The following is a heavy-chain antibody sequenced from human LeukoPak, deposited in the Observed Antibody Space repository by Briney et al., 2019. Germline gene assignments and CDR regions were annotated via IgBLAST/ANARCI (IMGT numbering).Heavy chain of an antibody. CDR2: IYYSGST. CDR3: ARVALYVDTAIVGAFDI. CDR1: GGSISGSSYY. Sequence: SETLSLTCTVSGGSISGSSYYWGWIRQPPGKGLEWIGYIYYSGSTNYNPSLKSRVTISVDTPKNQFSLKLSSVTAADTAVYYCARVALYVDTAIVGAFDIWGQGTMVTVSS. D-gene: IGHD5-18*01. J-gene: IGHJ3*02. V-gene: IGHV4-61*05.